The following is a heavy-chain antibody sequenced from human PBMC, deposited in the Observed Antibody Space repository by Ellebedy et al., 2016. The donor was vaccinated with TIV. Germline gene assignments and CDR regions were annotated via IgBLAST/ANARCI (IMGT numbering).Heavy chain of an antibody. J-gene: IGHJ6*02. CDR1: GFSSSDYY. CDR2: ISDSGSMI. CDR3: ARISSGRSFYGMDV. V-gene: IGHV3-11*01. D-gene: IGHD6-19*01. Sequence: GESLKISXAASGFSSSDYYMSWIRQAPGKGLEWVSYISDSGSMIHYADSVKGRFTTSRDNSKNSLYLQMNNLRAEDTAVYYCARISSGRSFYGMDVWGQGTMVTVSS.